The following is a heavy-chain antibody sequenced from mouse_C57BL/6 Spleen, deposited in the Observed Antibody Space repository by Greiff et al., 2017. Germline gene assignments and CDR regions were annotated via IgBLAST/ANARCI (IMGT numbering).Heavy chain of an antibody. J-gene: IGHJ4*01. D-gene: IGHD4-1*01. V-gene: IGHV1-22*01. CDR2: INPNNGGT. Sequence: VQLKQSGPELVKPGASVKMSCKASGYTFTDYNMHWVKQRHGKSLEWIGYINPNNGGTSYNQKFKGKATLTENKSSSTAYMELRSLTSEDSAVYCCTRGGWDGGDAMDYWGQGTSVTVSS. CDR3: TRGGWDGGDAMDY. CDR1: GYTFTDYN.